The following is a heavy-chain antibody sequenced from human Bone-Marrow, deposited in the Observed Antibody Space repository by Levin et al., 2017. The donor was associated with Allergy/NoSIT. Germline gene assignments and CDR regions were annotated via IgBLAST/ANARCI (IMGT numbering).Heavy chain of an antibody. CDR1: GYSFTSQW. Sequence: PGGSLRLSCQGSGYSFTSQWIGWVRQKPGEGLEYMGIIYPGGSESRYSPSFQGQVTMSVDMSVSTAYLPWSSLQASDTAIYYCARLFSSSWSPIDWYFDLWGPGTLVTVSS. CDR3: ARLFSSSWSPIDWYFDL. CDR2: IYPGGSES. J-gene: IGHJ2*01. V-gene: IGHV5-51*01. D-gene: IGHD6-13*01.